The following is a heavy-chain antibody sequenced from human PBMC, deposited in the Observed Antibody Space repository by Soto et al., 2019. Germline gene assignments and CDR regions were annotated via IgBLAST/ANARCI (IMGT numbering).Heavy chain of an antibody. CDR2: ISKSSSSI. V-gene: IGHV3-48*02. CDR1: GFTFSSYG. CDR3: ARAALYGYDY. Sequence: GSLRLSCAASGFTFSSYGMNWVRQAPGKGLEWVSYISKSSSSIHYADSVKGRFTISRDNGKNSLYLQMNSLTDEDTAVYYCARAALYGYDYWGQGTLVTVSS. D-gene: IGHD4-17*01. J-gene: IGHJ4*02.